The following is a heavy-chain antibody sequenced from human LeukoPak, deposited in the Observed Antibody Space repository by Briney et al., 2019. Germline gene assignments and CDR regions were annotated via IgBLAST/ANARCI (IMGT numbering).Heavy chain of an antibody. V-gene: IGHV3-74*01. CDR1: GFGFSNFW. CDR2: IKTDGSMT. Sequence: PGGSLRLSCAASGFGFSNFWMHWVRQAPGKGLEWVSRIKTDGSMTAYADSVKGRFTISRDNAKNTLYLHMNSLKGEDTATYFCTREADPAFSASSSPDFWGQGTPVTVS. CDR3: TREADPAFSASSSPDF. J-gene: IGHJ4*02. D-gene: IGHD6-6*01.